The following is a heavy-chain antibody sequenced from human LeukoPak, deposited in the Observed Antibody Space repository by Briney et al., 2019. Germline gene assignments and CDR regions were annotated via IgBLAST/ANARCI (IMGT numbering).Heavy chain of an antibody. CDR2: ISSSSTI. CDR3: ARGVGNY. D-gene: IGHD2-15*01. CDR1: GFTFSSYS. Sequence: GGSLRLSCAASGFTFSSYSMNWVRQAPGKGLEWVSYISSSSTIYYADSVKGRFTISRDNAKNSLYLQMNSLRAEDTAVYYCARGVGNYWGQGTLVTVSS. V-gene: IGHV3-48*01. J-gene: IGHJ4*02.